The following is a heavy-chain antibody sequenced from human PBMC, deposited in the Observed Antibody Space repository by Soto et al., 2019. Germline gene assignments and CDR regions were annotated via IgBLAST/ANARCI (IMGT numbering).Heavy chain of an antibody. CDR1: GYTLPELS. J-gene: IGHJ4*02. Sequence: ASVKVSCKVSGYTLPELSMHWVRQAPGKGLEWMGGFDPEDGETIYAQKFQGRVTMTEDTSTDTAYMELSSLRSADTAVYYCATTPPTYYYGSGSYSRVLDYWGQGTLVTVSS. D-gene: IGHD3-10*01. CDR2: FDPEDGET. V-gene: IGHV1-24*01. CDR3: ATTPPTYYYGSGSYSRVLDY.